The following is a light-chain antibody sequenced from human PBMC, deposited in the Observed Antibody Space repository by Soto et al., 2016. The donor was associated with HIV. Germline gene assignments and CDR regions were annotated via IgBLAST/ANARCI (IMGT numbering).Light chain of an antibody. CDR1: LDITNR. J-gene: IGKJ4*01. V-gene: IGKV1-33*01. CDR2: DAS. CDR3: QHFDNLPLA. Sequence: GDRVTITCQANLDITNRVNWYQQKPGKPPKLLIHDASNLETGIPSRFSGGGSGTHFTFTISSLQPEDIGTYYCQHFDNLPLAFGGGPRW.